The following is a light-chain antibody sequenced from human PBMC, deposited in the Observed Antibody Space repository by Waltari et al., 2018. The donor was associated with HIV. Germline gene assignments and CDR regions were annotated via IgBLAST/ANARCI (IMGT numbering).Light chain of an antibody. V-gene: IGKV2-28*01. Sequence: DVVMPQSPLSLPVTPGEPASVSCRSNQSLLHSNGYNYLDWYLQNPGQSPRLLIYLGSSRASGVPDMISGSGAGTDFKLKISKVGTEDVGVYYCMQALETPRTFGQGTKVEIK. J-gene: IGKJ1*01. CDR3: MQALETPRT. CDR2: LGS. CDR1: QSLLHSNGYNY.